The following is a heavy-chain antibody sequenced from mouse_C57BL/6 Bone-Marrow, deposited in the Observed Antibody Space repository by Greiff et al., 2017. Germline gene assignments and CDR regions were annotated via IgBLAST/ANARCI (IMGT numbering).Heavy chain of an antibody. Sequence: EVQLQQSGPELVKPGASVKISCKASGYTFTDYYMNWVKQSHGKSLEWIGDINPNNGGTSYNQKFKGKATLTVDKSSSTAYMEIRSLTSEDSAVYYGARGDCYDVYAMDYWGQGTSVTFSS. CDR1: GYTFTDYY. CDR3: ARGDCYDVYAMDY. CDR2: INPNNGGT. J-gene: IGHJ4*01. V-gene: IGHV1-26*01. D-gene: IGHD2-12*01.